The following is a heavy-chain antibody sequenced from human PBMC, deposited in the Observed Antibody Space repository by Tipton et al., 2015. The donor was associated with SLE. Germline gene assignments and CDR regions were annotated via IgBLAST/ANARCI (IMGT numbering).Heavy chain of an antibody. Sequence: SLRLSCAASGFTFSSYGMHWVRQAPGKGLEWVAFIRCDGSNKYYADSVKGRFTISRDNSKNTLYLQMNSLRAVEKAVYYSFIAAAVFDYWGQGTLVTVSS. CDR3: FIAAAVFDY. CDR1: GFTFSSYG. V-gene: IGHV3-30*02. D-gene: IGHD6-13*01. J-gene: IGHJ4*02. CDR2: IRCDGSNK.